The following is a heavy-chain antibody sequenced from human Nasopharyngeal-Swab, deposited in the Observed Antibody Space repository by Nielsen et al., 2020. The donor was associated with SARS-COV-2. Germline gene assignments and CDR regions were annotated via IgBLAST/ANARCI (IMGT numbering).Heavy chain of an antibody. J-gene: IGHJ3*02. CDR1: GFTFSSYE. Sequence: GESLKISCAASGFTFSSYEMNWVRQAPGKGLEWVSYISSSGSTIYYADSVKGRFTISRDNAKNSLYLQMNSLRAEDTAVYYCARDRDHGDYPAYAFDIWGQGTMVTVSS. CDR3: ARDRDHGDYPAYAFDI. CDR2: ISSSGSTI. D-gene: IGHD4-17*01. V-gene: IGHV3-48*03.